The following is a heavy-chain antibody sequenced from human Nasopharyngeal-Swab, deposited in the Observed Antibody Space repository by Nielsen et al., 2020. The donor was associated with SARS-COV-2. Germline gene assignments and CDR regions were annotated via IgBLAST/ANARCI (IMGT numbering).Heavy chain of an antibody. CDR2: IYHSGST. CDR3: ARLGRFMIVVVIRPGYFDL. Sequence: SETLSLTCAVSGYPISSGYYWGWIRRPPGKGLEWIGSIYHSGSTYYNPSLKSRVTISVDTSKNQFSLKLSSVTAADTAVYYCARLGRFMIVVVIRPGYFDLWGRGTLVTVSS. CDR1: GYPISSGYY. D-gene: IGHD3-22*01. V-gene: IGHV4-38-2*01. J-gene: IGHJ2*01.